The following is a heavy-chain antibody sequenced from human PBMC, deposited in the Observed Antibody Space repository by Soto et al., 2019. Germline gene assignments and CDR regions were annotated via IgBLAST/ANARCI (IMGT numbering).Heavy chain of an antibody. J-gene: IGHJ6*02. CDR2: IHYSGSI. CDR3: AREDDGGDRDYYGLDV. CDR1: GGSISYEYYH. D-gene: IGHD2-21*02. Sequence: KPSETLSLTCTVSGGSISYEYYHWTWIRPSPGKGLEWIGYIHYSGSIIYNPSFKSRVTISVDTSKNQFSLQLSSVTAADTAVYFCAREDDGGDRDYYGLDVWGQGTTVTVSS. V-gene: IGHV4-30-4*08.